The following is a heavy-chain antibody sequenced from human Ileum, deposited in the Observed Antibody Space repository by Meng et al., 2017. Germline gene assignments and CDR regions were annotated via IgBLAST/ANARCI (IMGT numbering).Heavy chain of an antibody. J-gene: IGHJ5*02. D-gene: IGHD6-19*01. V-gene: IGHV1-2*02. CDR1: GYSFTGYN. CDR3: ARKLKAVAGYNWFDP. Sequence: KVSCKASGYSFTGYNMHWVRQAPGQGLEWMGWINPSSGGTKYAEDFQGRGTMTRDTSISTAYMELSRLRSDDTAVYYCARKLKAVAGYNWFDPWGQGTLVTVSS. CDR2: INPSSGGT.